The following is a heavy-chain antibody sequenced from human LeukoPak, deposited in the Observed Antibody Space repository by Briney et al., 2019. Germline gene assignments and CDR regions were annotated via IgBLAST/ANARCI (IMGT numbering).Heavy chain of an antibody. Sequence: SVKVSCKASGGTFSSYAISWVRQAPGQGLEWMGGIIPIFGTANYAQKFQGRVTITADESTSTAYMELSSLRSEDTAVYYCARYRQQLVLRYYYYYMDVWGKGTTVTVSS. CDR2: IIPIFGTA. CDR3: ARYRQQLVLRYYYYYMDV. J-gene: IGHJ6*03. CDR1: GGTFSSYA. D-gene: IGHD6-13*01. V-gene: IGHV1-69*13.